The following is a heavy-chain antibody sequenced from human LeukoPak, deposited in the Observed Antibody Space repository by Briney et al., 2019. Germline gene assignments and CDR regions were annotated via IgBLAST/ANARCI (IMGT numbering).Heavy chain of an antibody. CDR1: GFTFSSYW. Sequence: GGSLRLSCAASGFTFSSYWMSWVRQAPGKGLEWVANIKQDGSEKYYVDSVKGRFTISRDNAKNSLYLQMNSLRAEDTAVYYCATGGGSYGGYFDYWGQGTLVTVSS. J-gene: IGHJ4*02. D-gene: IGHD1-26*01. CDR2: IKQDGSEK. V-gene: IGHV3-7*01. CDR3: ATGGGSYGGYFDY.